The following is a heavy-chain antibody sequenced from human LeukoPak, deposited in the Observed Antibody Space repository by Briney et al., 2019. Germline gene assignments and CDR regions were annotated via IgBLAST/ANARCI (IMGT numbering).Heavy chain of an antibody. D-gene: IGHD6-13*01. V-gene: IGHV3-23*01. CDR3: ARDPLSSSSFDL. CDR1: GFTFSNYA. Sequence: GGSLRLSCAASGFTFSNYAMSWVRQAPGKGLEWVSSINGRGGSTYYADSVKGRFTISRDNAKNTLYLQMNSLRAEDTAVYYCARDPLSSSSFDLWGQGTLVTVSS. CDR2: INGRGGST. J-gene: IGHJ4*02.